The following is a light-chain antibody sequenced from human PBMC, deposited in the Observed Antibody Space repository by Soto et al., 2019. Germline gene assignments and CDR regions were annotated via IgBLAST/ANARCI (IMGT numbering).Light chain of an antibody. CDR2: AAS. CDR1: QSISSS. Sequence: EVVMTQSPASLSVSPGDTATLSCRASQSISSSLAWYQQKPGQPPRLLIYAASTRATGVPARFSGSGSETEFTLTISSLQSEDFAVYYCHQYNDWPRTFGPGTKVDIK. CDR3: HQYNDWPRT. V-gene: IGKV3-15*01. J-gene: IGKJ1*01.